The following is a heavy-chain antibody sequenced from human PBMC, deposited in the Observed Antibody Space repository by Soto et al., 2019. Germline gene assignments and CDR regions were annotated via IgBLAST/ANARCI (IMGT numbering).Heavy chain of an antibody. D-gene: IGHD7-27*01. J-gene: IGHJ2*01. CDR2: IKQDGSEK. V-gene: IGHV3-7*01. Sequence: GGSLRLSCAASGFTFSSYWMTWVRQAPGKGLEWVANIKQDGSEKYYVGSVKGRFTISRDNAKNSLYLQMNSLRVEDTAVYYCARDPRPVNWGWYFDLWGRGTLVTVSS. CDR3: ARDPRPVNWGWYFDL. CDR1: GFTFSSYW.